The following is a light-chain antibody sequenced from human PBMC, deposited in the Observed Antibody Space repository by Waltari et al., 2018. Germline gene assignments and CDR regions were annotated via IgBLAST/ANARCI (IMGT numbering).Light chain of an antibody. CDR2: KAS. Sequence: IQMTQSPSTLSASVGDRVVITCRASQNINNWLAWYQQKPGKAPKLLIYKASSLENAVPSRFSGFGSGIEFSLTISSLQPDDFATYYCQQYDSYSRTFGQGTKVEVK. CDR3: QQYDSYSRT. CDR1: QNINNW. J-gene: IGKJ1*01. V-gene: IGKV1-5*03.